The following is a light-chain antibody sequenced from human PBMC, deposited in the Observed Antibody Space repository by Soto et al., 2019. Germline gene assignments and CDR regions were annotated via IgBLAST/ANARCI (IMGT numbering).Light chain of an antibody. CDR3: QQYGSSPGT. V-gene: IGKV3-20*01. CDR1: QSVSSSY. CDR2: GPS. Sequence: EIVLTQSPGTLSLSPGERATLSCRASQSVSSSYVAWYQQKPGQAPRLLIYGPSSRATGIPDRFSGSGSGTDFTLTISRLEPEDFAVYYCQQYGSSPGTFGQGTKVEIK. J-gene: IGKJ1*01.